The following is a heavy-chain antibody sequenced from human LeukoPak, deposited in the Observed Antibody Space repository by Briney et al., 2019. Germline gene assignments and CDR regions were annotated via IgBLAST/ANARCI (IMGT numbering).Heavy chain of an antibody. D-gene: IGHD2-2*01. CDR1: GYTFTSYD. CDR3: ARATHPHQLLSRRAFDI. Sequence: ASVKVSCKASGYTFTSYDINWVRQATGQGLEWMGWMNPNSGNTGYAQKFQGRVTMTRNTSISTAYMELSSLRSEGTAVYYCARATHPHQLLSRRAFDIWGQGTMVTVSS. CDR2: MNPNSGNT. V-gene: IGHV1-8*01. J-gene: IGHJ3*02.